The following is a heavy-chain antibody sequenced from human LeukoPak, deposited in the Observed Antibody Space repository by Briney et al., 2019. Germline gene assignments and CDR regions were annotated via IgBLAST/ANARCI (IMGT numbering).Heavy chain of an antibody. D-gene: IGHD5-18*01. J-gene: IGHJ4*02. CDR1: GFTFGSHA. Sequence: GSLRLSCAASGFTFGSHAMSWVRQAPGKGLEWVSAISADSYYTYYADSVQGRFTISRDNSKNTLYLQMNSLRAEDTALYYCANFVDTSMGGNDYWGQGTLVTVSS. V-gene: IGHV3-23*01. CDR2: ISADSYYT. CDR3: ANFVDTSMGGNDY.